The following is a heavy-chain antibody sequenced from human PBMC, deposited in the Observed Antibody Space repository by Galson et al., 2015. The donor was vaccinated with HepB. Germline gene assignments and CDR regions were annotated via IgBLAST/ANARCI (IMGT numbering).Heavy chain of an antibody. J-gene: IGHJ4*02. CDR2: INPSGGST. Sequence: SVKVSCKASGYTFTSYYMHWVRQAPGQGLEWMGIINPSGGSTSYAQKFQGRVTMTRDTSMSTVYMELSSLRSEDTAVYYCARVFCSGCRHFDYWGQGTLVTVSS. D-gene: IGHD6-19*01. CDR1: GYTFTSYY. CDR3: ARVFCSGCRHFDY. V-gene: IGHV1-46*03.